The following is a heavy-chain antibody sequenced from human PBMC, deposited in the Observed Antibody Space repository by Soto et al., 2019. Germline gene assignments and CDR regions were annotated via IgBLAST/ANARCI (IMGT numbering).Heavy chain of an antibody. Sequence: GGSLRLSCAASGFTFTRYSMNWVRQAPGKGLEWVSSTSSTTNYIYYGDSMKGRFTISRDNAKNSLYLEMDRLRAEDTAVYYFTRESEDLTSNFDYWGQGTLVTVSS. J-gene: IGHJ4*02. V-gene: IGHV3-21*06. CDR3: TRESEDLTSNFDY. CDR2: TSSTTNYI. CDR1: GFTFTRYS.